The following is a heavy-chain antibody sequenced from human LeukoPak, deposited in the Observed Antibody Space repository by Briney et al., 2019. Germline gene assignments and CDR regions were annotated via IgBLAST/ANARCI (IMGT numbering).Heavy chain of an antibody. V-gene: IGHV4-31*03. CDR3: ARTNTITIFGVVIIYGMDV. CDR1: GGSISSGGYY. Sequence: TLSLTCTVSGGSISSGGYYWSWIRQHPGKGLEWIGYIYYSGSTYYNPSLKSRVTISVDTSKNQFSLKLSSVTAADTAVYYCARTNTITIFGVVIIYGMDVWGQGTTVTVSS. CDR2: IYYSGST. J-gene: IGHJ6*02. D-gene: IGHD3-3*01.